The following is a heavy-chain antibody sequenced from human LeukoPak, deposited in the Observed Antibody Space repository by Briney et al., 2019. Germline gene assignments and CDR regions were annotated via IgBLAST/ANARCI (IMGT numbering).Heavy chain of an antibody. CDR3: ARDLGDWYSSGFDD. Sequence: QAGGSLRLSCAGSGFTFRNYEMSWVRQAPGKGLEWVSHISRDGSTVYYRDSVKGRFTISRDNVKNSLYLHMNSLRVEDTGVYYCARDLGDWYSSGFDDWGQGSLVIVSS. CDR2: ISRDGSTV. J-gene: IGHJ4*02. D-gene: IGHD3-10*01. V-gene: IGHV3-48*03. CDR1: GFTFRNYE.